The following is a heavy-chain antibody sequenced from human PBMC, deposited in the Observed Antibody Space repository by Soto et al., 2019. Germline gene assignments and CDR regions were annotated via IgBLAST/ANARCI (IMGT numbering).Heavy chain of an antibody. CDR3: ARARAEDYGDYAGYYFDY. D-gene: IGHD4-17*01. CDR1: GGSFSGYY. J-gene: IGHJ4*02. Sequence: SETLSLTCAVYGGSFSGYYWSWIRQPPGKGLEWIGEINHSGSTNYNPSLKSRVTLSVDTSKNQFSLKLSSVTAADTAVYYCARARAEDYGDYAGYYFDYWGQGTLVTVSS. V-gene: IGHV4-34*01. CDR2: INHSGST.